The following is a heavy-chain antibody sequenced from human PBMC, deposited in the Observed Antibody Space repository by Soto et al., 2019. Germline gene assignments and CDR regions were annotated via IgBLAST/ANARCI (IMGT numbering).Heavy chain of an antibody. V-gene: IGHV5-51*01. CDR3: ARHVDSCGYYPDY. J-gene: IGHJ4*02. Sequence: GESLKISCQGSGYRFTSYWIAWVRQMPGKGLEWVGIIYPDDFDIKYSPSFQGQVTISADRSNSTAYLQWRSLKASDTAMYFCARHVDSCGYYPDYWGQGTQVTVYS. D-gene: IGHD3-22*01. CDR2: IYPDDFDI. CDR1: GYRFTSYW.